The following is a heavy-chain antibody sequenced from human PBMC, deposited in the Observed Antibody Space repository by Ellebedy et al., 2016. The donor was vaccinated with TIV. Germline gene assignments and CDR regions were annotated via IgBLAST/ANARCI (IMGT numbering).Heavy chain of an antibody. Sequence: ASVKVSCXASGYTFTSYGISWVRQAPGQGPELMGWISAYNGDTRYPQNLQGRTTMTTDTSTTTAYMELRSLRSDDTAVYYCGRSPPNRGYSGSHYIDFWGQGTLVTVSS. CDR3: GRSPPNRGYSGSHYIDF. D-gene: IGHD6-19*01. CDR1: GYTFTSYG. V-gene: IGHV1-18*01. J-gene: IGHJ4*02. CDR2: ISAYNGDT.